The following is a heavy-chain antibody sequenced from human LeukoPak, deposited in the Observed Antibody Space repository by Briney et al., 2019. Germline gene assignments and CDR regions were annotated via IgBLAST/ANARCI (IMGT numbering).Heavy chain of an antibody. CDR2: IIPIFGTA. V-gene: IGHV1-69*05. CDR1: GGTFSSYA. D-gene: IGHD1-26*01. Sequence: SVKVSCKASGGTFSSYAISWVPQAPGQGLEWMGGIIPIFGTANYAQKFQGRVTITTDESTSTAYMELSSLRSEDTAVYYCARERDSGSLGFDYWGQGTLVTVSS. J-gene: IGHJ4*02. CDR3: ARERDSGSLGFDY.